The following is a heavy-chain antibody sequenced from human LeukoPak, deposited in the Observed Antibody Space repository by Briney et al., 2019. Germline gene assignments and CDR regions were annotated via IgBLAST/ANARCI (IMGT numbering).Heavy chain of an antibody. Sequence: SETLSLTCTVSGGSISSYYWSWIRQPAGKGLEWIGRIYTSGSTNYNPSHKSRVTMSVDTSKNQFSLKLSSVTAADTAVYYCARDAHFGVVTNYYYGMDVWGQGTTVTVSS. D-gene: IGHD3-3*01. J-gene: IGHJ6*02. CDR3: ARDAHFGVVTNYYYGMDV. CDR2: IYTSGST. CDR1: GGSISSYY. V-gene: IGHV4-4*07.